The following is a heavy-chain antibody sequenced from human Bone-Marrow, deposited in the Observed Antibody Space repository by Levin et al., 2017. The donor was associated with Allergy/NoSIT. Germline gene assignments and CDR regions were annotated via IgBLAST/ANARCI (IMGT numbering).Heavy chain of an antibody. J-gene: IGHJ5*02. V-gene: IGHV3-48*01. CDR2: ISSGVNTI. CDR3: ARGAELDP. CDR1: GFILSRDS. Sequence: GGSLRLSCAGSGFILSRDSINWVRQAPGKGLEWVSYISSGVNTIYYSDSVKGRFTVSRDNAKNSVYLQMNSLRADDTALYYGARGAELDPWGQGTLVSVSS.